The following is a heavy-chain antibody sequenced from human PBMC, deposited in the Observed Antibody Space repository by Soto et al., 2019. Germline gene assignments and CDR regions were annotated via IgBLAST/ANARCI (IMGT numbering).Heavy chain of an antibody. V-gene: IGHV3-21*01. CDR1: RFAFTSYT. J-gene: IGHJ6*03. CDR2: ISSSSSYI. Sequence: GGSLRRSCAPYRFAFTSYTLNWVRQAPGKGLEWFSSISSSSSYIYYADSVKGRFTISRDNAKNSLYLQMNSLRAEDTAVYYCARDPAYYYYMDVWGKGT. CDR3: ARDPAYYYYMDV.